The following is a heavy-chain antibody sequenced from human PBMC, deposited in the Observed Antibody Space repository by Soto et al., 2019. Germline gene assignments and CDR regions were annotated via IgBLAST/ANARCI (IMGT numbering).Heavy chain of an antibody. Sequence: GGSLRLSCAASGFTFSSYAMSWVRQAPGKGLGWVSAISGSGGSTYYADSVKGRFTISRDNSKNTLYLQMNSLRVDDTALYYCTSRSTAGGTGPSGFDIWGQGTMVTVSS. CDR3: TSRSTAGGTGPSGFDI. CDR2: ISGSGGST. D-gene: IGHD6-13*01. CDR1: GFTFSSYA. V-gene: IGHV3-23*01. J-gene: IGHJ3*02.